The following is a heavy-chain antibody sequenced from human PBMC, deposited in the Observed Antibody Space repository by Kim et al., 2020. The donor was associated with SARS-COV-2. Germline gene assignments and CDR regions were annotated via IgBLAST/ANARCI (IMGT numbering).Heavy chain of an antibody. Sequence: GGSLRLSCVVSGFTFGTCAMSWVRQVPGKGLEWVSGISSSGDTTYYANSVKGRFAISRDNSKNTLYLQLNSLRAEDTALYYCAKGAGTNTYSPGDYWGRGTLVTVSS. V-gene: IGHV3-23*01. CDR2: ISSSGDTT. D-gene: IGHD3-16*01. CDR3: AKGAGTNTYSPGDY. J-gene: IGHJ4*02. CDR1: GFTFGTCA.